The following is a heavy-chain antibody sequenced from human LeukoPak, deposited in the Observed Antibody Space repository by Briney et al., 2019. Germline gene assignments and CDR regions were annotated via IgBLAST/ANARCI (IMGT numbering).Heavy chain of an antibody. CDR1: GGSITSSSYY. V-gene: IGHV4-39*01. CDR3: ARGSVLLSMDV. D-gene: IGHD3-10*01. Sequence: PSETLSLTCTVSGGSITSSSYYWGWIRQPPGKGLQWIGSFYYSGSTYYNPSLKSRVTIYVDTSKNQFSLKLSSVTAADTAVYYCARGSVLLSMDVWGKGTTVTISS. CDR2: FYYSGST. J-gene: IGHJ6*03.